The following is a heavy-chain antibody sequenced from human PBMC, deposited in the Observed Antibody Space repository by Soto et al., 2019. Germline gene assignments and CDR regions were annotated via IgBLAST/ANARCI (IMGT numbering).Heavy chain of an antibody. J-gene: IGHJ4*02. V-gene: IGHV3-21*01. D-gene: IGHD4-4*01. CDR3: AREGINNYNEYYFDP. CDR1: GFTFSTYS. CDR2: ISGSGNYT. Sequence: LRLSCAASGFTFSTYSMNWVRQAPGKGLEWVSSISGSGNYTHYADFLRGRFTISRDNAKTSLYLQMNSLRAEDTAVYYCAREGINNYNEYYFDPWGQGTLVTVSS.